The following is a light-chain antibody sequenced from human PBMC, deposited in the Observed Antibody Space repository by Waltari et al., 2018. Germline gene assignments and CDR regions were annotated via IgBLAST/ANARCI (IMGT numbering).Light chain of an antibody. Sequence: EVVMTQSPLSLSLALGKPASIPCRTSASLVRSDGNTYLNWFQQRPGQSPRRLFYSVSNRDPGVPARFSGSGSGSDFTLKISRVEAEDVGVYYCMQGTHWPAFTFGGGTKVEIK. CDR3: MQGTHWPAFT. CDR1: ASLVRSDGNTY. CDR2: SVS. J-gene: IGKJ4*01. V-gene: IGKV2-30*02.